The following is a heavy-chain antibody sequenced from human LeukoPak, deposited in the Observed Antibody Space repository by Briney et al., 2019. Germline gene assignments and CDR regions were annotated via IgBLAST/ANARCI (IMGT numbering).Heavy chain of an antibody. Sequence: GGSLRLSCAASGFTFSSYAMHWVRQAPGKGLEWVAVISYDGSNKYYADSVKGRFTISRDNSKNTLYLQMNSLRAEDTAVYYCARVPRYGYADYWGQGTLVTVSS. J-gene: IGHJ4*02. D-gene: IGHD5-18*01. V-gene: IGHV3-30-3*01. CDR3: ARVPRYGYADY. CDR2: ISYDGSNK. CDR1: GFTFSSYA.